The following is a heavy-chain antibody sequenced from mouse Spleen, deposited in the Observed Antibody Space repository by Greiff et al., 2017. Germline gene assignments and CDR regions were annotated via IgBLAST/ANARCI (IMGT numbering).Heavy chain of an antibody. CDR2: IYPGNSDT. CDR1: GYTFTSYW. V-gene: IGHV1-5*01. CDR3: TREGGNWYYFDY. J-gene: IGHJ2*01. D-gene: IGHD4-1*02. Sequence: EVQLQQSGTVLARPGASVKMSCKTSGYTFTSYWMHWVKQRPGQGLEWIGAIYPGNSDTSYNQKFKGKAKLTAVTSASTAYMELSSLTNEDSAVYYCTREGGNWYYFDYWGQGTTLTVSS.